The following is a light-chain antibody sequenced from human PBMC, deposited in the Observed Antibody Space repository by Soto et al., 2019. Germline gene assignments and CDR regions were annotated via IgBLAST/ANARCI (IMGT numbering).Light chain of an antibody. CDR1: SGDIGDYNY. CDR3: SSSKRSGSPT. J-gene: IGLJ1*01. V-gene: IGLV2-14*01. CDR2: DVS. Sequence: QSALTQPASVSGSPGQSITISCVGTSGDIGDYNYVSWYQQHPGKVPKVIIYDVSNRPSGVSYRFSGTKSGNTASLTVSGLQAEDEADYYRSSSKRSGSPTLGTGPEVTVL.